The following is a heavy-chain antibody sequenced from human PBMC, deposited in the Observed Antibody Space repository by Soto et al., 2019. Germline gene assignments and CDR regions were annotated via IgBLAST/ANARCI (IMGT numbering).Heavy chain of an antibody. CDR3: AKEAGRIFDY. V-gene: IGHV3-23*01. CDR2: ITGSGGTT. D-gene: IGHD3-10*01. J-gene: IGHJ4*02. CDR1: GFTFSTYA. Sequence: PGGSLRLSCAASGFTFSTYAMGWVRQAQGKGLEWVSSITGSGGTTYYADSGKGRFTISRDNSKNTLYLQMNSLRDEDTAAYHCAKEAGRIFDYWGQGTLVTVSS.